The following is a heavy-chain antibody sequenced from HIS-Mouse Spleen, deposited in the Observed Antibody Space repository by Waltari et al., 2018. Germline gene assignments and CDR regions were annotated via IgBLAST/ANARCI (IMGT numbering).Heavy chain of an antibody. J-gene: IGHJ2*01. V-gene: IGHV4-39*07. D-gene: IGHD6-13*01. Sequence: QLQLQESGPGLVKPSETLSLTCTVSGCSISSSSYYWGWIRQPPGKGLEWIGSIYYSGRKYYNPSLKRRVTISVDPSKNQFSLKLSSVTAADTAVYYCAREIPYSSSWYDWYFDLWGRGTLVTVSS. CDR2: IYYSGRK. CDR3: AREIPYSSSWYDWYFDL. CDR1: GCSISSSSYY.